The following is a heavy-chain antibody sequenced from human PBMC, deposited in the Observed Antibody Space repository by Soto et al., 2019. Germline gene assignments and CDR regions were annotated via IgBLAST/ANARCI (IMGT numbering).Heavy chain of an antibody. V-gene: IGHV3-33*01. J-gene: IGHJ6*03. CDR1: GFTFSSYG. Sequence: QVQLVESGGGVVQPGRSLRLSCAASGFTFSSYGMHWVRQAPGKGLEWVAVIWYDGSNKYYADSVKGRFTISRDNSKNTLYLQMNSLRAEDTAVYYCARGRTQYYYYMDVWGKGTTVHVSS. CDR2: IWYDGSNK. CDR3: ARGRTQYYYYMDV.